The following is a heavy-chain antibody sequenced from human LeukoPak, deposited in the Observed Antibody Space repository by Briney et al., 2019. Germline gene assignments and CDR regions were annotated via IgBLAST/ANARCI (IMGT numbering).Heavy chain of an antibody. V-gene: IGHV1-58*02. CDR2: IVVGSGNT. Sequence: SVKVSCKASGFTFTSSAMQWVRQARGQRLEWIGWIVVGSGNTNYAQKLQGRVTMTTDTSTSTAYMGLRSLRSDDTAVYYCARDRMITFGGVIVISYFDYWGQGTLVTVSS. CDR1: GFTFTSSA. D-gene: IGHD3-16*02. J-gene: IGHJ4*02. CDR3: ARDRMITFGGVIVISYFDY.